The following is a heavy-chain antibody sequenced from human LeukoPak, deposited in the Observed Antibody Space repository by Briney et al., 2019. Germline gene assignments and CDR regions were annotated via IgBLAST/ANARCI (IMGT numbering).Heavy chain of an antibody. D-gene: IGHD6-19*01. CDR1: GYSISSGYY. CDR2: IYHSEVT. J-gene: IGHJ4*02. CDR3: ARAIGTWYSSGWYYFDY. Sequence: SETLSLTCTVSGYSISSGYYWGWIRQPPGKGLEWIGNIYHSEVTYHNPSLKSRVTISVDTSKNQFSLKLSSVTAADTAVYYCARAIGTWYSSGWYYFDYWGQGTLVTVSS. V-gene: IGHV4-38-2*02.